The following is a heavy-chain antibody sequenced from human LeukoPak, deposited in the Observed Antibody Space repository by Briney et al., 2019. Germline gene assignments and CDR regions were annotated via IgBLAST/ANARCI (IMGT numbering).Heavy chain of an antibody. D-gene: IGHD1-14*01. CDR1: GFTFSSYW. CDR2: IKQDGSEK. CDR3: ARETNGRHYDY. V-gene: IGHV3-7*01. Sequence: PGGSLRLSCAASGFTFSSYWMHWVRQAPGKGLEWVANIKQDGSEKYYVDSVKGRFTISRDNAKNSLYLQMNSLRAEDTAVYYCARETNGRHYDYWGQGTLLTVSS. J-gene: IGHJ4*02.